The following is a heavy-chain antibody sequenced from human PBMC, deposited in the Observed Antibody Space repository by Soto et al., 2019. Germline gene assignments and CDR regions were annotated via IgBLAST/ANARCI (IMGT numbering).Heavy chain of an antibody. CDR2: ISGSGGST. CDR1: GFTFSSYA. V-gene: IGHV3-23*01. D-gene: IGHD3-10*01. J-gene: IGHJ4*02. Sequence: GGSLRLSCAASGFTFSSYAMSWVRQAPGKGLEWVSAISGSGGSTYYADSVKGRFTISRDNSKNTLYLQMNSLGAEDRAVYFCATDQGMFRVVYWGQGTLVTVSS. CDR3: ATDQGMFRVVY.